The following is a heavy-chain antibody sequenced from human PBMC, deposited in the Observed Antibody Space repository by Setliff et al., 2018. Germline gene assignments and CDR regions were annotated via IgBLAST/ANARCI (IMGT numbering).Heavy chain of an antibody. CDR3: VRTDYSDGRYSMDV. D-gene: IGHD6-19*01. V-gene: IGHV4-39*07. CDR2: INYYGSIFDDGTTYST. CDR1: GGSISNSTFY. J-gene: IGHJ6*03. Sequence: SETLSLTCTVSGGSISNSTFYWGWIRQPPGKGLEWIGSINYYGSIFDDGTTYSTYYNPSLKSRATISIDTSKSQFSLKLSSMTAADTALYYCVRTDYSDGRYSMDVWGKGTTVTAP.